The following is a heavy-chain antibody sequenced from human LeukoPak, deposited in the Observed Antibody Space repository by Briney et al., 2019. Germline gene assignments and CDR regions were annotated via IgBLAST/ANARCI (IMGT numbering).Heavy chain of an antibody. D-gene: IGHD3-16*01. CDR1: GYTFTGYY. J-gene: IGHJ4*02. Sequence: ASVKVSCKASGYTFTGYYMHWVRQAPGQGLEWMGRINPNSGGTNYAQKFQGRVTMTRDTSINTAYMELSSLRSDDTAVYYCVPRGDGGFDYWGQGTLVTVSS. CDR3: VPRGDGGFDY. CDR2: INPNSGGT. V-gene: IGHV1-2*06.